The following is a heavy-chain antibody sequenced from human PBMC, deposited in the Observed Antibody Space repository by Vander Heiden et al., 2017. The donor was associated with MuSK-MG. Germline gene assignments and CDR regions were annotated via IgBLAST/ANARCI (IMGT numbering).Heavy chain of an antibody. CDR3: ARLAHDWFDP. J-gene: IGHJ5*02. Sequence: QVQLVESGGGLVKPRGSLRLSCSAPGFSFSDYYMSWIRQAPGKGLEWISYISMSGTTIYYADSVKGRFTISRDNAKNSLYLQMNSLRVEDTAVYYCARLAHDWFDPWGQGTLVTVSS. CDR1: GFSFSDYY. CDR2: ISMSGTTI. V-gene: IGHV3-11*01.